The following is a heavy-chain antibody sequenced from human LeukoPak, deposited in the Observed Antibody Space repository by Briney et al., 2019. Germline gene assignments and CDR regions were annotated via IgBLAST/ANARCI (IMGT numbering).Heavy chain of an antibody. D-gene: IGHD3-3*01. Sequence: ASETLSLTCTVSGGSISSYYWSWIRQPAGKGLEWIGRIYTSGSTNYNPSLKSRVTMSVDTSKNQFSLKLSSVTAADTAVYYCARAARITIFGVVIIGSRGMDVWGKGTTVTVSS. CDR1: GGSISSYY. J-gene: IGHJ6*04. V-gene: IGHV4-4*07. CDR2: IYTSGST. CDR3: ARAARITIFGVVIIGSRGMDV.